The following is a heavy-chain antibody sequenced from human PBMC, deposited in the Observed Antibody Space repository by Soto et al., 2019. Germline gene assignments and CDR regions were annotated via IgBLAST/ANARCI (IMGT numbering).Heavy chain of an antibody. CDR1: GYTFTGYY. V-gene: IGHV1-2*04. D-gene: IGHD6-13*01. Sequence: ASVKVSCKASGYTFTGYYMHWVRQAPGQGLEWMGWINPNSGGTNYAQKFQGWVTMTRDTSISTAYMELSRLRSDDTAVYYCASDLRAAAGTWYYYYGMDVWGQGTTVTVSS. J-gene: IGHJ6*02. CDR2: INPNSGGT. CDR3: ASDLRAAAGTWYYYYGMDV.